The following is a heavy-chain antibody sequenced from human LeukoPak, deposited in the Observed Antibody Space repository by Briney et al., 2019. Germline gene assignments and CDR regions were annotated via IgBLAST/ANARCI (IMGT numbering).Heavy chain of an antibody. D-gene: IGHD6-13*01. J-gene: IGHJ4*02. V-gene: IGHV3-74*01. CDR2: INSDGSST. CDR3: ARVDSSSWSPFDY. Sequence: VGSLRLSCAASGFTFSSYWMHWVRQAPGKGLVWVSRINSDGSSTSYADSVKGRFTISRDNAKNTLYLQMNSLRAEDTAVYYCARVDSSSWSPFDYWGQGTLVTVSS. CDR1: GFTFSSYW.